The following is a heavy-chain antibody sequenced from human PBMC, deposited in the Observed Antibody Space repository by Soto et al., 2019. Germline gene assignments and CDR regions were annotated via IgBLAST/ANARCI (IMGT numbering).Heavy chain of an antibody. CDR2: IGTAGDT. V-gene: IGHV3-13*01. Sequence: PGGSLRLSCAASGFTFSSYDMHWVRQATGKGLEWVSAIGTAGDTYYPGSVKGRFTISRENAKNSLYLQMNSLRAGDTAVYYCARAGYNWNYNYYYYYMDVWGKGTTVTVSS. D-gene: IGHD1-7*01. CDR3: ARAGYNWNYNYYYYYMDV. CDR1: GFTFSSYD. J-gene: IGHJ6*03.